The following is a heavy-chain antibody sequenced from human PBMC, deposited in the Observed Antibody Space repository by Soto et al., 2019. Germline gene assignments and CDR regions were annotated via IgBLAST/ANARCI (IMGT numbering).Heavy chain of an antibody. Sequence: GESLKISCAASGFTFSSYSMNWVRQAPGKGLEWVSYISSSSSTIYYADSVKGRFTISRDNAKNSLYLQMNSLRAEDTAVYYCAREEGSRVPRPYYYYYYMDVWGKGTTVTVSS. CDR2: ISSSSSTI. CDR1: GFTFSSYS. V-gene: IGHV3-48*01. J-gene: IGHJ6*03. D-gene: IGHD2-15*01. CDR3: AREEGSRVPRPYYYYYYMDV.